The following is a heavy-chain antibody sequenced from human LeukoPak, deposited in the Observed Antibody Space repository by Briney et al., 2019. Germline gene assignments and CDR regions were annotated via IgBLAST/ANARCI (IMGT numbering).Heavy chain of an antibody. Sequence: GGSLRLSCTASGFTVGNNYMNWFRQAPGKGLEWVSLIYSGGRTYYADSVKGRFTISRDNSKNTLYLQMSSLRVEDTAVYYCARDPPGIAASVTGGWGQGTLVTVSS. CDR1: GFTVGNNY. J-gene: IGHJ1*01. CDR2: IYSGGRT. V-gene: IGHV3-53*01. CDR3: ARDPPGIAASVTGG. D-gene: IGHD6-13*01.